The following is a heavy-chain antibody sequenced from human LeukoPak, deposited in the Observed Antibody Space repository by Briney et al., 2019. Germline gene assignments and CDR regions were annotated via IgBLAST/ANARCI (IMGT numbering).Heavy chain of an antibody. Sequence: GESLKISCKGSGYSFTSYWIGWVRQMPGKGLEWMGIIYPGDSDTRYSPSFQGQVTISADKSISTAYLQWSSLKASDTAMYYCARWGMTPTNTPLRDYWGQGTLVTVSS. CDR3: ARWGMTPTNTPLRDY. J-gene: IGHJ4*02. CDR1: GYSFTSYW. V-gene: IGHV5-51*01. D-gene: IGHD3-16*01. CDR2: IYPGDSDT.